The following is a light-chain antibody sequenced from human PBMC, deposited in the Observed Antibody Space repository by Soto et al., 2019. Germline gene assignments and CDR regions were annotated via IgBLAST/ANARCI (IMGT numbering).Light chain of an antibody. Sequence: EIVMTQSPATLSVSPGERATLSCRASQSVSSNLAWYQQKPGQAPRLLIYGASTRATGIPARFSGSGSVTDFTLTISSLQAEDVAVYYCQQYNKWPTWTFGPGTKVDIK. J-gene: IGKJ3*01. CDR1: QSVSSN. CDR2: GAS. V-gene: IGKV3-15*01. CDR3: QQYNKWPTWT.